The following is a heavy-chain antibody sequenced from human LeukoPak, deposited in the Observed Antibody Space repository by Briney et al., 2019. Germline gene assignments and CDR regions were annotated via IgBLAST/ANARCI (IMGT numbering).Heavy chain of an antibody. J-gene: IGHJ4*02. CDR3: ARSTGGDTAMVTFDY. CDR1: GGSFSGYY. D-gene: IGHD5-18*01. Sequence: PSETLSLTCAVYGGSFSGYYWSWIRQPPGKGLEWIGEINHSGSTNYNPSLKSRVTISVDTSKNQFSLKLSSVTAADTAVYYCARSTGGDTAMVTFDYWGQGTLVTVSS. V-gene: IGHV4-34*01. CDR2: INHSGST.